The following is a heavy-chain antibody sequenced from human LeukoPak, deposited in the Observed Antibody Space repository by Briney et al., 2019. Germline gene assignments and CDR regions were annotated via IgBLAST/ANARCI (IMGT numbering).Heavy chain of an antibody. CDR2: IYHSGST. Sequence: SETLSLTCTVSGGSISSGGYYWSWIWQPPGKGLEWIGYIYHSGSTYYNASLKSRVTISVDKSKNQFSLKVRSATAADTAVYYCARGVYGGSPPYYFDYWGKGTLVTVSS. D-gene: IGHD4-23*01. CDR1: GGSISSGGYY. CDR3: ARGVYGGSPPYYFDY. J-gene: IGHJ4*02. V-gene: IGHV4-30-2*01.